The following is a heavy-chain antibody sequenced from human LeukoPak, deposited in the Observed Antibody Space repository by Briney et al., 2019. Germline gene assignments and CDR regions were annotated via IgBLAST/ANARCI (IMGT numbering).Heavy chain of an antibody. V-gene: IGHV3-33*01. Sequence: PGRSLRLSCEASGYTFSDYGMHWVRQAPGKGLEWVANIWYDGSKTYYADSVKGRFTISRDNFKNTLYLQMNSLRAEDTAVYYCARRLALGVVITVWYFDYWGQGTLVTVSS. D-gene: IGHD3-3*01. CDR1: GYTFSDYG. J-gene: IGHJ4*02. CDR2: IWYDGSKT. CDR3: ARRLALGVVITVWYFDY.